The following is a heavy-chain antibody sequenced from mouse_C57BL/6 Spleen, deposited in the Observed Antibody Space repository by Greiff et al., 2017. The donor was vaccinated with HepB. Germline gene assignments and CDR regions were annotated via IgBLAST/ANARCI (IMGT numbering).Heavy chain of an antibody. J-gene: IGHJ2*01. V-gene: IGHV14-3*02. CDR1: GLNIKDTY. CDR3: ARMARK. Sequence: VQLQQSGAELVKSGATVKLSCTASGLNIKDTYIHWLKQWPDQGLEWFGRIGPPNGNTKYDPKFPGQATIPADPSSHTAFLQLSSLTSEDTAVYYCARMARKWGQGTTLTATS. CDR2: IGPPNGNT.